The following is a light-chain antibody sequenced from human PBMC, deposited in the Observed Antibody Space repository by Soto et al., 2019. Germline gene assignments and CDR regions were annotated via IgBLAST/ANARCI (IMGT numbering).Light chain of an antibody. CDR2: DVG. V-gene: IGLV2-14*01. CDR1: ISDVGGYNR. J-gene: IGLJ1*01. CDR3: GSYTSGRTYV. Sequence: QSALTQPASVSGSPGQSITISCTGTISDVGGYNRVSWFQQHPGKAPKLIIYDVGSRPSGVCNRFSGSRSGNTASSLTISGLQAEDEADYYCGSYTSGRTYVFGTGTKVTVL.